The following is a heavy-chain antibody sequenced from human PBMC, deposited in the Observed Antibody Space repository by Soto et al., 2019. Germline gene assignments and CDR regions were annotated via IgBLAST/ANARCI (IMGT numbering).Heavy chain of an antibody. D-gene: IGHD2-15*01. CDR1: GYTFTGYY. V-gene: IGHV1-2*04. Sequence: ASVKVSGKASGYTFTGYYMHWVRQATGQGLEWMGWSNPNSGGTNYAQKFQGWVTMTRDTAISTAYMELSRLRSDDTAVYYCARDNPHCSGGSCYPTNYSWFDPWGQGTLVTVSS. J-gene: IGHJ5*02. CDR3: ARDNPHCSGGSCYPTNYSWFDP. CDR2: SNPNSGGT.